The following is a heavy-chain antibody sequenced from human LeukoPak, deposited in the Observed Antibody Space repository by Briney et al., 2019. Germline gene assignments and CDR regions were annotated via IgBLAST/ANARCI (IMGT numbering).Heavy chain of an antibody. CDR3: AKGSIAAAGTPYFGY. CDR2: ISYDGSDK. CDR1: GFTFSSYG. D-gene: IGHD6-13*01. Sequence: PGRSLRLSCAASGFTFSSYGMHWVRQAPGKGLEWVAVISYDGSDKYYADSVKGRFTISRDNSKNTLYLQMNSLRAEDTAVYYCAKGSIAAAGTPYFGYWGQGTLVTVSS. J-gene: IGHJ4*02. V-gene: IGHV3-30*18.